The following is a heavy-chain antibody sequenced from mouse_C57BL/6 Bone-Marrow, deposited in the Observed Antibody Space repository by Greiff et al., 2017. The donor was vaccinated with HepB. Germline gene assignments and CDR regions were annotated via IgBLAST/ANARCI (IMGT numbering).Heavy chain of an antibody. D-gene: IGHD2-3*01. V-gene: IGHV1-69*01. J-gene: IGHJ2*01. CDR1: GYTFTSYW. Sequence: VQLQQPGAELVKPGASVKLSCKASGYTFTSYWMHWVKQRPGQGLEWIGEIDPSDSYTNYNQKFKGKSTLTVDKSSSTAYMQLSSLTSEDSAVYYCARDDGYYPYFDYWGQGTTLTVSS. CDR3: ARDDGYYPYFDY. CDR2: IDPSDSYT.